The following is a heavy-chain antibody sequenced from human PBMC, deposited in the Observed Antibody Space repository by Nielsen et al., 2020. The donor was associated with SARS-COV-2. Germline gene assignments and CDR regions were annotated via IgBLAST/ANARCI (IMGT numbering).Heavy chain of an antibody. CDR2: ISLSGSSI. CDR1: GLTFSSHA. J-gene: IGHJ4*02. CDR3: ARDLRSGPLGY. Sequence: GESLKISCAASGLTFSSHALHWVRQAPGKGLEWVSYISLSGSSIYYADSVKGRFTISRDNAKNSLYLQMNSLRAEDTAVYYCARDLRSGPLGYWGQGALVTVSS. D-gene: IGHD3-10*01. V-gene: IGHV3-48*03.